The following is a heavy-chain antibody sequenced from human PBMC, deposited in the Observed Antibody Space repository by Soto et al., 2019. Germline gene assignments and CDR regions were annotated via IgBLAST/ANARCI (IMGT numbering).Heavy chain of an antibody. V-gene: IGHV1-2*04. J-gene: IGHJ4*02. CDR3: ARGESTDGSGGRCWYYFDY. CDR1: GYTFTGYY. CDR2: INPNSGGT. D-gene: IGHD2-15*01. Sequence: ASVKVSCKASGYTFTGYYMHWVRQAPGQGLEWMGWINPNSGGTNYAQKFQGWVTMTRDTSISTAYMELSRLRSDDTAVYYCARGESTDGSGGRCWYYFDYWGQGNLVTVSS.